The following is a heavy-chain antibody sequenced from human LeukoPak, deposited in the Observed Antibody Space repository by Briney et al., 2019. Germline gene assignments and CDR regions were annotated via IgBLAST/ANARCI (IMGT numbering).Heavy chain of an antibody. V-gene: IGHV3-7*01. CDR3: ATGANLFQF. CDR2: IRHDGSQT. D-gene: IGHD1-14*01. Sequence: PGGSLRLSCAASGFTFSSSWMSWVRQAPGKGLEWVANIRHDGSQTYYLDSVKGRFTISRDNAKNEVYLEMNNLRGADTAVYYCATGANLFQFWGQGTLVTVSS. J-gene: IGHJ4*02. CDR1: GFTFSSSW.